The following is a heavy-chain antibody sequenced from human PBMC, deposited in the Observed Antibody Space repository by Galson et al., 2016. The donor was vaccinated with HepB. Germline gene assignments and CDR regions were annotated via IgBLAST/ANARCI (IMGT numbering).Heavy chain of an antibody. CDR1: GFSFSTWG. CDR3: ARDLDY. Sequence: SLRLSCAASGFSFSTWGMNWVRQAPGKGLEWISYISDNGKNKYYAGSVEGRFTISRDNARNSLNLQLHNLRAEDTALYYCARDLDYWGQGTMVTVSS. CDR2: ISDNGKNK. V-gene: IGHV3-48*01. J-gene: IGHJ4*02.